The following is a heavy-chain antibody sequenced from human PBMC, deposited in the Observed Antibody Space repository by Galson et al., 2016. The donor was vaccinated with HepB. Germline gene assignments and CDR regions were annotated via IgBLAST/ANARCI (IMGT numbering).Heavy chain of an antibody. Sequence: SLRLSCAVSEFSVSYNYMSWVRQAPGKGLEWVSVISSASNYMYYGDSVKGRFTISRDNAKNSLYLQLNSLSAEDTAIYYCAGSMFNVKNWFDPWGQGTLVTVSS. CDR2: ISSASNYM. CDR1: EFSVSYNY. J-gene: IGHJ5*02. D-gene: IGHD3-10*01. V-gene: IGHV3-11*06. CDR3: AGSMFNVKNWFDP.